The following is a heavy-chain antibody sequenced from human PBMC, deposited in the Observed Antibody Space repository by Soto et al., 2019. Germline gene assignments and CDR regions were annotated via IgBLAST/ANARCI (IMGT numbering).Heavy chain of an antibody. CDR1: GFTFSIYA. Sequence: GGSLRLSCAASGFTFSIYAMHWVCQAPGKGLEWVAVISYDGSNKYYADSVKGRFTISRDNSKNTLYLQMNSLRAEDTAVYYCARDLRDVDNWNHPDSWYYYGMDVWGQGTTVTVSS. V-gene: IGHV3-30-3*01. J-gene: IGHJ6*02. CDR2: ISYDGSNK. CDR3: ARDLRDVDNWNHPDSWYYYGMDV. D-gene: IGHD1-20*01.